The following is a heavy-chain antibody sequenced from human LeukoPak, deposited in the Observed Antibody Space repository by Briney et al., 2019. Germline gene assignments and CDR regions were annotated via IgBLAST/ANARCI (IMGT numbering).Heavy chain of an antibody. CDR3: ASGEHKATITGSDS. J-gene: IGHJ1*01. D-gene: IGHD5-24*01. V-gene: IGHV3-21*01. Sequence: GGSLRLSCAASGFSFSDYYMHWVRQAPGKGLEWVSAISSSSTYIYYADSVKGRFTISRDNAGNSVYLQMHGLRAEDTAVYFCASGEHKATITGSDSWGQGTLVTVSS. CDR1: GFSFSDYY. CDR2: ISSSSTYI.